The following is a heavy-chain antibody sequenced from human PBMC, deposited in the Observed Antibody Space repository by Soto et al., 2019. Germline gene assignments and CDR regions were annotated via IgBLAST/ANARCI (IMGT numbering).Heavy chain of an antibody. CDR3: ARAFTRDCGGDCFDI. CDR1: GGSISSGGYS. V-gene: IGHV4-30-2*01. CDR2: IYHSGST. Sequence: PSETLSLTCAVSGGSISSGGYSWSWIRQPPGKGLEWIGYIYHSGSTYYNPSLKGRVTISVDRSKNQFSLKLSSVTAADTAVYYCARAFTRDCGGDCFDIWGQGTMVTVSS. D-gene: IGHD2-21*02. J-gene: IGHJ3*02.